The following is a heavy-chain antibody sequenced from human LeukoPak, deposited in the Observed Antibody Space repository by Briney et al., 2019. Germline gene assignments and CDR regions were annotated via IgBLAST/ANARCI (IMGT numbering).Heavy chain of an antibody. D-gene: IGHD2-2*01. CDR1: GYTFTDYY. V-gene: IGHV1-2*02. Sequence: GASVKVSCKASGYTFTDYYLHWVRQAPGQGFERMGWINPNSGDTNYAQKFQGRVTMTRDTSISTAHMEMSRLRSDDTAVYYCARANLLYCSSTTCLFDYWGQGTLVTVSS. J-gene: IGHJ4*02. CDR2: INPNSGDT. CDR3: ARANLLYCSSTTCLFDY.